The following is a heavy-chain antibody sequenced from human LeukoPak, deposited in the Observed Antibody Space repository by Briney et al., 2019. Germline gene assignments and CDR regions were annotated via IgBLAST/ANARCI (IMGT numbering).Heavy chain of an antibody. CDR2: INPNSGGT. CDR3: ARESAPYYFDY. D-gene: IGHD6-13*01. CDR1: GYTFSGYS. V-gene: IGHV1-2*02. J-gene: IGHJ4*02. Sequence: GASVKVSCKSSGYTFSGYSMHWLRQAPGQGLEWMGWINPNSGGTNYAQKFQGRVTMTRDTSISTAYMELSRLRSDDTAVYYCARESAPYYFDYWGQGTLVTVSS.